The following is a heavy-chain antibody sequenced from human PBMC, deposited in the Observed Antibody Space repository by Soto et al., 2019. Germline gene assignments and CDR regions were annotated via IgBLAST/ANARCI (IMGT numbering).Heavy chain of an antibody. CDR1: GDSVSSNTAA. Sequence: QTLSLTCAISGDSVSSNTAAWNWIRSSPSRGLEWLGRTYYRSNWRHDYAVSVKSRITVNPDTSKNHLSLQLNSVTPDDTAVYYCARGVAGSGFDLWGQGTLVTVSS. D-gene: IGHD6-19*01. CDR3: ARGVAGSGFDL. V-gene: IGHV6-1*01. CDR2: TYYRSNWRH. J-gene: IGHJ4*02.